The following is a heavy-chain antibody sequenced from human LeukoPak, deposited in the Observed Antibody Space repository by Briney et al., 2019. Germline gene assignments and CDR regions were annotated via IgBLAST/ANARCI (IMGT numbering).Heavy chain of an antibody. J-gene: IGHJ4*02. CDR3: ARGGSLLYDSSGYLDY. CDR2: IKQDGSEK. Sequence: GGSLRLSCAASGFTFSSYWMSWVRQAPGKGLEWVANIKQDGSEKYYVDSVKGRFTISRDNAKNSLYLQVNSLRAEDTAVYYCARGGSLLYDSSGYLDYWGQGTLVTVSS. CDR1: GFTFSSYW. D-gene: IGHD3-22*01. V-gene: IGHV3-7*04.